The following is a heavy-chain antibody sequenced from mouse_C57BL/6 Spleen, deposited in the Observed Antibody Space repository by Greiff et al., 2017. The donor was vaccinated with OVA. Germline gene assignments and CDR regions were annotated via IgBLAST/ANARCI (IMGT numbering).Heavy chain of an antibody. J-gene: IGHJ1*03. CDR2: INPNNGCT. Sequence: VQLQQSGPELVKPGASVKIPCKASGYTFTDYNMDWVKQSHGQSLEWIGDINPNNGCTIYNQKFKGKATLTVDKSSSTAYMELRSLTSEDTAVYYCARSDYGSSHWYFDVWGTGTTVTVSS. CDR3: ARSDYGSSHWYFDV. CDR1: GYTFTDYN. V-gene: IGHV1-18*01. D-gene: IGHD1-1*01.